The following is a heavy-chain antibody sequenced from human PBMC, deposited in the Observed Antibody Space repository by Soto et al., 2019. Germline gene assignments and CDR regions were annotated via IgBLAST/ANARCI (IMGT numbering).Heavy chain of an antibody. J-gene: IGHJ5*02. CDR2: TYYRSKWYN. Sequence: SQTLSLTCAISGVSVSSNSAAWNWIRQSPSRGLEWLGRTYYRSKWYNDYAVSVKSRITINPDTSKNQFSLQLNSVTPEDTAVYYCAVESDPQWGGWFDPWGQGTLVTVS. CDR1: GVSVSSNSAA. D-gene: IGHD1-26*01. CDR3: AVESDPQWGGWFDP. V-gene: IGHV6-1*01.